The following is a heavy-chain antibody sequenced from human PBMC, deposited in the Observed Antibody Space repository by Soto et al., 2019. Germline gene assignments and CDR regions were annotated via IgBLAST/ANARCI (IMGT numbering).Heavy chain of an antibody. D-gene: IGHD6-13*01. CDR3: ARVHSSSWAYYYYYMDV. CDR1: GFTFSSYG. V-gene: IGHV3-33*01. Sequence: GGSLRLSCAASGFTFSSYGMHWVRQAPGKGLEWVAVIWYDGSNKYYADSVKGRFTISRDNSKNTLYLQMNSLRAEDTAVYYCARVHSSSWAYYYYYMDVWGKGTTVTVSS. J-gene: IGHJ6*03. CDR2: IWYDGSNK.